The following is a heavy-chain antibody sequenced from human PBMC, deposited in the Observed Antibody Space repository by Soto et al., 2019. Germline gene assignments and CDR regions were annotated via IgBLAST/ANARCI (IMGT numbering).Heavy chain of an antibody. D-gene: IGHD3-9*01. Sequence: SETLSLTCAVYGGSFSGYYWSWIRQPPGKGLEWIGEINHSGSTNYNPSLKSRVTISVDTSKNQFSLKLSSVTAADTAVYYCARLSRYFDWLLSRDSTPSYFDY. CDR2: INHSGST. V-gene: IGHV4-34*01. CDR3: ARLSRYFDWLLSRDSTPSYFDY. CDR1: GGSFSGYY. J-gene: IGHJ4*01.